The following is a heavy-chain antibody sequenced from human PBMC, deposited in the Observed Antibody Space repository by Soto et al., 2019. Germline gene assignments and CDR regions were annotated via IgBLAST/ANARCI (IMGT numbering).Heavy chain of an antibody. V-gene: IGHV3-23*01. CDR3: AKLEVNDFWSGYPYYFDY. Sequence: WGSTRLSCAASGFTVSSYAMSWVRQAPGKGLERVSALSGGGGTTYYADSVKGRFTISRDNSKNTLYLQMNSLRADDTAVYYCAKLEVNDFWSGYPYYFDYWGQGALVTVSS. D-gene: IGHD3-3*01. CDR1: GFTVSSYA. J-gene: IGHJ4*02. CDR2: LSGGGGTT.